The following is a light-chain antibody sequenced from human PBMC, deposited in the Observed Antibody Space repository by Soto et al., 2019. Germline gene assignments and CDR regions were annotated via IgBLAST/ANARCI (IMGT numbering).Light chain of an antibody. J-gene: IGKJ2*01. CDR2: GAS. CDR3: QQYGSSPPRYT. V-gene: IGKV3-20*01. Sequence: EIVLTQSPGTLSLSPGERATLSCRASQSVSSSYLAWYQQKPGQTPRLLIYGASSRATGIPDRFSGSGSGTDFTLTISRLEPEDFAVYYCQQYGSSPPRYTFGQGTSWRSN. CDR1: QSVSSSY.